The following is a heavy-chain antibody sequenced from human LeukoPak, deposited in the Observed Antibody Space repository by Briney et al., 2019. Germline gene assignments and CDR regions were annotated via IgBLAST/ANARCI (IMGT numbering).Heavy chain of an antibody. D-gene: IGHD6-13*01. CDR3: ARDSSSWYFDY. Sequence: GGSLRLSCVASGFTFSSYEMHWVRQAPGKGLEWVSYISSSGSTIYYADSVKGRFTISRDNAKNSLYLQMNSLRAEDTAVYYCARDSSSWYFDYWGQGNLVTVSS. J-gene: IGHJ4*02. V-gene: IGHV3-48*03. CDR2: ISSSGSTI. CDR1: GFTFSSYE.